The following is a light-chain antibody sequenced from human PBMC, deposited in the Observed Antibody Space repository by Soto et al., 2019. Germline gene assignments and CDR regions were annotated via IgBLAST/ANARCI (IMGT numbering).Light chain of an antibody. CDR2: KNN. Sequence: QSVLTHPPSASGAPGQRVTISCSGSMSNIGSRSVSWYQQLPRTAPKLLTYKNNQRPSGVPDRFSGSKSGTSASLAISGLRSEDEANYYCAAWDDSLGGYVFGSGTKLTVL. CDR1: MSNIGSRS. V-gene: IGLV1-47*01. CDR3: AAWDDSLGGYV. J-gene: IGLJ1*01.